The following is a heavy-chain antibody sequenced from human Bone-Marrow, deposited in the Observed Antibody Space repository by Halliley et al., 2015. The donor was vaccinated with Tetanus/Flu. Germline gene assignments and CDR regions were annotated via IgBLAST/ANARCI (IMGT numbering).Heavy chain of an antibody. CDR3: ARLTTVAGDFDPIDY. D-gene: IGHD4-17*01. CDR2: VAPSASHS. Sequence: MGGVAPSASHSLYSPSFQGHVTISADKSITTAYLQWRSLKASDTAIYFCARLTTVAGDFDPIDYWGQGSLVTVSS. J-gene: IGHJ4*02. V-gene: IGHV5-10-1*01.